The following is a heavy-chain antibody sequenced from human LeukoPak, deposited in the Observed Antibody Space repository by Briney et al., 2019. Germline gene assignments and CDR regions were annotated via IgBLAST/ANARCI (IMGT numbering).Heavy chain of an antibody. CDR2: INPSGGST. Sequence: ASVKVSCKASGYTFTSYYLHWVRQAPGQGLEWMGIINPSGGSTSYAQKFQGRVTMTRDTSTSTVYMDLSSLRSEDTAVYYCAKGGTGFVAFDILGQGTMVTVSS. V-gene: IGHV1-46*01. CDR3: AKGGTGFVAFDI. J-gene: IGHJ3*02. CDR1: GYTFTSYY. D-gene: IGHD1-14*01.